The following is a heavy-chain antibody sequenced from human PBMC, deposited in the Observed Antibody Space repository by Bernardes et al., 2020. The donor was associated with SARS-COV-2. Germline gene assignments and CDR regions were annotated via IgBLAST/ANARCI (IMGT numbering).Heavy chain of an antibody. D-gene: IGHD3-10*01. CDR1: GGSISSSSYY. CDR3: AGAWVRGVNRGLLEYFLDD. CDR2: IYYSGST. Sequence: SETLSLTCTVSGGSISSSSYYWGWIRQPPGKGLEWIGSIYYSGSTYYNPSLKSRVTISVDTSKNQFSLKLSSVTAADTAVYYCAGAWVRGVNRGLLEYFLDDGGEGTLVTVYS. J-gene: IGHJ4*02. V-gene: IGHV4-39*01.